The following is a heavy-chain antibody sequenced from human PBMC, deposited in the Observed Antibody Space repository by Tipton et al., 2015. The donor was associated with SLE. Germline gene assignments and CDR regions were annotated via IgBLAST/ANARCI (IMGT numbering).Heavy chain of an antibody. CDR3: ASKDGYNSPVAFDI. Sequence: TLSLTCTVSGGSISSGGYYWSCIRQHPGKGLEWIGYIYYSGSTYYNPSLKSRVTISVDTSKNQFSLKLSSVTAADTAVYYCASKDGYNSPVAFDIWGQGTMVTVSS. CDR1: GGSISSGGYY. V-gene: IGHV4-31*03. J-gene: IGHJ3*02. D-gene: IGHD5-24*01. CDR2: IYYSGST.